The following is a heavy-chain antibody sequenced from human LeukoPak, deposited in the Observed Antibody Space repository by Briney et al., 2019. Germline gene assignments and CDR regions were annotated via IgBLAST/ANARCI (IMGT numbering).Heavy chain of an antibody. J-gene: IGHJ4*02. CDR3: AKAYRQAAGWCRY. CDR1: GFTFSSYA. Sequence: GGSLRLSCAASGFTFSSYAMSWVRQAPGKGLEWVSAISGSGGSTYYADSVRGRFTISRDNSKNTLYLKMNSLRAEDTAVYYCAKAYRQAAGWCRYWGQGTLVTVSS. V-gene: IGHV3-23*01. D-gene: IGHD6-13*01. CDR2: ISGSGGST.